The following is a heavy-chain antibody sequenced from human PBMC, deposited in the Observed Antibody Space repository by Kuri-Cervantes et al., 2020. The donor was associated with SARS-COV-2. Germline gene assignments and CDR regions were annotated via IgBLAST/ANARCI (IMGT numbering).Heavy chain of an antibody. J-gene: IGHJ6*02. V-gene: IGHV3-21*01. D-gene: IGHD2-2*02. CDR2: ISSSSSYI. CDR3: ARDIVVVPAAIHYYYGMDA. Sequence: GGSLRLSCAASGFTFSSYSMNWVRQAPGKGLEWVSSISSSSSYIYYADSVKGRFTISRDNAKNSLYLQMNSPRAEDTAVYYCARDIVVVPAAIHYYYGMDAWGQGTTVTVSS. CDR1: GFTFSSYS.